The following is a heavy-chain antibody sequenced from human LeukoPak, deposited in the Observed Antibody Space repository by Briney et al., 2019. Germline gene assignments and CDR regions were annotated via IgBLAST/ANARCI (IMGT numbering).Heavy chain of an antibody. CDR2: IYYSGST. CDR1: GGSVSSGSYY. Sequence: PSETLSLTCTVSGGSVSSGSYYWSWIRQPPGKGLEWIGYIYYSGSTNYNPSLKSRVTISVDTSKNQFSLKLSSVTAADTAAYYCAREDYYDSSAPDIWGQGTMVTVSS. CDR3: AREDYYDSSAPDI. D-gene: IGHD3-22*01. J-gene: IGHJ3*02. V-gene: IGHV4-61*01.